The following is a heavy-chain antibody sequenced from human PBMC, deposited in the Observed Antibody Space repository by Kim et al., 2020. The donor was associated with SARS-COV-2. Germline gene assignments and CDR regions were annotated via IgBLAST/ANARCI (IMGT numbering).Heavy chain of an antibody. CDR3: ARGPLRDYGGNDGYFQH. CDR2: IYYSGST. D-gene: IGHD4-17*01. V-gene: IGHV4-59*01. CDR1: GGSISSYY. J-gene: IGHJ1*01. Sequence: SETLSLTCTVSGGSISSYYWSWIRQPPGKGLEWIGYIYYSGSTNYNPSLKSRVTISVDTSKNQFSLKLSSVTAADTAVYYCARGPLRDYGGNDGYFQHWGQGTLVTVSS.